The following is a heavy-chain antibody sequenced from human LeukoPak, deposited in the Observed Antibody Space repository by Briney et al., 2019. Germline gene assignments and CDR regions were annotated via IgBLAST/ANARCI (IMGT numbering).Heavy chain of an antibody. J-gene: IGHJ4*02. CDR3: ANGRSESYHY. CDR2: ITSSGAT. Sequence: PGASLRLSCAASGFTFSKYGAWVRQAPGKGLEWVSAITSSGATYYADSVKGRFTISGDNSKNTLYLQMNNLGAEDTAVYYCANGRSESYHYWGQGTLVTVSS. V-gene: IGHV3-23*01. CDR1: GFTFSKYG. D-gene: IGHD1-26*01.